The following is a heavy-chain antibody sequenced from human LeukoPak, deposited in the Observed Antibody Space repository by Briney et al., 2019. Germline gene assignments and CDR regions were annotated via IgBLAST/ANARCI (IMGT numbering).Heavy chain of an antibody. D-gene: IGHD2/OR15-2a*01. CDR1: EFTFSSYN. J-gene: IGHJ4*02. CDR3: ARDATYYLRYGYFDY. V-gene: IGHV3-21*01. Sequence: GGSLRLSCVASEFTFSSYNMNWVRQAPGKGLEWVSSISSSGSYIYYADAVKGRFTISRDNAKNSLYLQMNSLRAEDTAVYYCARDATYYLRYGYFDYWGQGTLVTVSS. CDR2: ISSSGSYI.